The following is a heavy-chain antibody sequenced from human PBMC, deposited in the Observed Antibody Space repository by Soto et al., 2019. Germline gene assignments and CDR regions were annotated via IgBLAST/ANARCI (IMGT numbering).Heavy chain of an antibody. Sequence: SETLSLTCTVSGCSISSYYWSWIRQPPGKGLEWIGYIYYSGSTSYNPSLKSRVTISVDTSKNQFSLKLSSVTAADTAVYYCASSGYDYFDYWGQGTLVTVSS. CDR2: IYYSGST. D-gene: IGHD5-12*01. CDR1: GCSISSYY. V-gene: IGHV4-59*08. CDR3: ASSGYDYFDY. J-gene: IGHJ4*02.